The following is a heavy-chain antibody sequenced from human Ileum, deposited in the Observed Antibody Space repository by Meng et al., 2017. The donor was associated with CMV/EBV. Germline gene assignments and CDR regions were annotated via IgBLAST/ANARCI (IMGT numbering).Heavy chain of an antibody. J-gene: IGHJ3*02. D-gene: IGHD3-3*01. CDR1: GYTFTSYG. Sequence: ASVKVSCKASGYTFTSYGINWVRQAPGQGLEWMGWISAYNGSTIYAQKLQGRVTMTTDTSTNTAYMQLRSLRSDDTAVYYCARDLTIFGVTRSAFAIWGQGKMV. CDR2: ISAYNGST. CDR3: ARDLTIFGVTRSAFAI. V-gene: IGHV1-18*01.